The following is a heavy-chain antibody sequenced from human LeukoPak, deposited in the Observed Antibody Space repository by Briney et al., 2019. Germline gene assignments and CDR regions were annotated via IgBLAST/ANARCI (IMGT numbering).Heavy chain of an antibody. D-gene: IGHD3-3*01. Sequence: ASVKVSCKASGGTFSSYAISWVRQAPGQGLEWMGRIIPILGIANYAQKFQGRVTITADKSTSTAYMELSSLRSEDTAVYYCANNVRFLEWLSWFDPWGQGTLVTVSS. CDR1: GGTFSSYA. V-gene: IGHV1-69*04. CDR2: IIPILGIA. CDR3: ANNVRFLEWLSWFDP. J-gene: IGHJ5*02.